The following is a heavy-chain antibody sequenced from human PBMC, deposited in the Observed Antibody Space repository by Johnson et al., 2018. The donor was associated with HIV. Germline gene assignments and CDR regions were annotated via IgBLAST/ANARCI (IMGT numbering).Heavy chain of an antibody. Sequence: VQLVESGGGLEQPGGSLRLSCAASGFTFASSAMSWVRQAPGKGLEWVSAISDSGSTIYYADSVKGRFTISRDNAKNSLYLQMNSLRAEDTAVYYCAKDLEEGQQWLIGAFDIWGQGTMVTVSS. D-gene: IGHD6-19*01. CDR3: AKDLEEGQQWLIGAFDI. CDR1: GFTFASSA. CDR2: ISDSGSTI. V-gene: IGHV3-23*04. J-gene: IGHJ3*02.